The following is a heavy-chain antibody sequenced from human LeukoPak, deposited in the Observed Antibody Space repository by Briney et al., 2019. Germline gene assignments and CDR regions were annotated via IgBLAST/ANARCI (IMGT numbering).Heavy chain of an antibody. CDR2: ISGSGGST. Sequence: PGGSLRPSCAASGFTFSSYAMSWVRQAPGKGLEWVSAISGSGGSTYYADSVKGRFTISRDNSKDTLYLQMNSLRAEDTAVYYCAKRQYCSGGSCYGAFDYWGQGTLVTVSS. J-gene: IGHJ4*02. V-gene: IGHV3-23*01. D-gene: IGHD2-15*01. CDR3: AKRQYCSGGSCYGAFDY. CDR1: GFTFSSYA.